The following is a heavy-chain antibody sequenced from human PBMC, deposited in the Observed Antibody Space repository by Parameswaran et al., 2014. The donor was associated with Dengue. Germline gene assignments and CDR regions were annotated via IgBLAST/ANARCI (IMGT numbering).Heavy chain of an antibody. D-gene: IGHD6-13*01. V-gene: IGHV4-34*01. CDR2: INHSGST. Sequence: RWIRQPPGKGLEWIGDINHSGSTNYNPSLKSRVTMSLDTSKKQLSLKVSFVTAADTAVYYCARDLTRFWYYYWGQGTLVTVSS. CDR3: ARDLTRFWYYY. J-gene: IGHJ4*02.